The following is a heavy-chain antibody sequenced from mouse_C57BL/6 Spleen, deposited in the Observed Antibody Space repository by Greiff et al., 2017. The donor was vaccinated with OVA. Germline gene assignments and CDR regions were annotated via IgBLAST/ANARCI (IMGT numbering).Heavy chain of an antibody. CDR2: IWPGGGT. Sequence: QVQLQESGPGLVAPSQSLSITCTVSGFSLTSYAISWVRQPPGKGLEWLGVIWPGGGTNYNSDLNSRLTISKDKSKSQVFLKRNRMQTDDTARYYCARKGVGWYFDVWGTGTTVTVSS. V-gene: IGHV2-9-1*01. CDR1: GFSLTSYA. CDR3: ARKGVGWYFDV. J-gene: IGHJ1*03. D-gene: IGHD1-1*02.